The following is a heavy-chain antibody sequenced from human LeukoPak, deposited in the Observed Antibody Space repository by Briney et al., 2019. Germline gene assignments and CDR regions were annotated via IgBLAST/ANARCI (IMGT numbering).Heavy chain of an antibody. V-gene: IGHV1-2*02. CDR3: ARDRSGYHRDAFDI. D-gene: IGHD5-12*01. CDR1: GYTFTGYY. Sequence: ASVKVSCKASGYTFTGYYMHWVRQAPGQGLEWMGWINPNSGGTNYAQKFQGRVTMTRDTSISTAYMELSRLRSDDTAVYCCARDRSGYHRDAFDIWGQGTMVTVSS. CDR2: INPNSGGT. J-gene: IGHJ3*02.